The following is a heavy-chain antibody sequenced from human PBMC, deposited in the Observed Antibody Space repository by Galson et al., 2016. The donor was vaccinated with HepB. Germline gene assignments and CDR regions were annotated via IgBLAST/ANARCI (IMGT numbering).Heavy chain of an antibody. D-gene: IGHD6-6*01. CDR3: SGDRIARQANWFDS. CDR2: IYFSGTT. V-gene: IGHV4-31*03. Sequence: TLSLTCTVSGGYVNSGAYYWSWIRQRPGKGLEYIGYIYFSGTTYYNPSLKSRFTISLDTCRNQFSLKLRSVTAADTAVYYCSGDRIARQANWFDSSGQGTLLTVSS. CDR1: GGYVNSGAYY. J-gene: IGHJ5*01.